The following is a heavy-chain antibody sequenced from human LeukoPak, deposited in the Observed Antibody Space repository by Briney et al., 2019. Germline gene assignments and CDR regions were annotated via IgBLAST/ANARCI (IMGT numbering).Heavy chain of an antibody. CDR2: ISGSGDST. J-gene: IGHJ4*02. CDR1: GFTFSNYA. Sequence: PGGSLRLSCAASGFTFSNYAMSWVRQAPGKGLEWVSVISGSGDSTYFADSVKGRFTISRDNSKNTLYLQMSSLRAEDTAVYYCARVASVGSTLTYFDYWGQGTLVTVSS. CDR3: ARVASVGSTLTYFDY. V-gene: IGHV3-23*01. D-gene: IGHD5/OR15-5a*01.